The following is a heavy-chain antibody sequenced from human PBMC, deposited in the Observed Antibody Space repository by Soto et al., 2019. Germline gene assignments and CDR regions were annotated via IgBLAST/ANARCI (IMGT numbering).Heavy chain of an antibody. Sequence: GGSLRISCAGYGFTFSTSWMHWVRPAAGTGLVWVSRINSDARTTNYADTVKGRFTISRDNAKNTLSLQMDSLTAEAPAVYYCARGPNGWFGYDYWGQGTLVTVSS. D-gene: IGHD3-10*01. CDR2: INSDARTT. V-gene: IGHV3-74*01. CDR1: GFTFSTSW. J-gene: IGHJ4*02. CDR3: ARGPNGWFGYDY.